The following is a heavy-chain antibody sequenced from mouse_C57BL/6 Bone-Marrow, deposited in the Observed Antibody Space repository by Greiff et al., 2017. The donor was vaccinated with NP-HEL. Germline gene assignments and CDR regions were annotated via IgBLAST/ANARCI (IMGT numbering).Heavy chain of an antibody. CDR3: ARSGPPCYAMDY. CDR2: INPNNGGT. D-gene: IGHD3-1*01. V-gene: IGHV1-26*01. CDR1: GYTFTDYY. Sequence: EVKLQQSGPELVKPGASVKISCKASGYTFTDYYMNWVKQSHGKSLEWIGDINPNNGGTSYNQKFKGKATLTVDKSSSTAYMELRSLTSEDSAVYYCARSGPPCYAMDYWGQGTSVTVSS. J-gene: IGHJ4*01.